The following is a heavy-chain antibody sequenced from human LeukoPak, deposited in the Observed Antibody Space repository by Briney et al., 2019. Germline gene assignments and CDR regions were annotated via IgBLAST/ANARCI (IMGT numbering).Heavy chain of an antibody. Sequence: GRSLRLSCAASGFTFSSYGMHWVRQAPGKGLEWVAVISYDGSNKYYADSVKGRFTISRDNSKNTLYLQMNSLRAEDTAVYYCARDLESAWINYYFDYWGQGTLVTVSS. J-gene: IGHJ4*02. D-gene: IGHD1/OR15-1a*01. CDR1: GFTFSSYG. CDR2: ISYDGSNK. CDR3: ARDLESAWINYYFDY. V-gene: IGHV3-30*03.